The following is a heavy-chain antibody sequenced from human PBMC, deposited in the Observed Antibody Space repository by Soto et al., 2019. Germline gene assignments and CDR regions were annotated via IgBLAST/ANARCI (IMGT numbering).Heavy chain of an antibody. Sequence: PGESLKISCKGSGYSFTSYWIGWVRQMPGKGLEWMGIIYPGDSDTRYSPSFQGQVTISADKSISTAYLQWSSLKASDTAVYYCARGSEYSYGYHYYGMDVWGQGTTVTVSS. D-gene: IGHD5-18*01. CDR2: IYPGDSDT. CDR1: GYSFTSYW. CDR3: ARGSEYSYGYHYYGMDV. J-gene: IGHJ6*02. V-gene: IGHV5-51*01.